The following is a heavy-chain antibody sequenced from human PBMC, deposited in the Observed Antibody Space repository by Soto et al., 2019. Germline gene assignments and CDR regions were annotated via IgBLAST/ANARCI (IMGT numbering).Heavy chain of an antibody. CDR3: AKGRARDCPGCTQDY. J-gene: IGHJ4*02. CDR1: AFTFSSYA. V-gene: IGHV3-23*01. D-gene: IGHD2-21*02. Sequence: EVQLLESGGGLAQPGGSLRLSCAASAFTFSSYAMSWVRQAPGKGLEWVSAVSGSGDSTYYADSVKGRFTISRDNSKNTLYRQMNSLRAEDTAVYYCAKGRARDCPGCTQDYWGQGTLVTVSS. CDR2: VSGSGDST.